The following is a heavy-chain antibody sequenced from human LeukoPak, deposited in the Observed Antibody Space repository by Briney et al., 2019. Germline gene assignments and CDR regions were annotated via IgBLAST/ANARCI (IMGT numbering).Heavy chain of an antibody. CDR2: IRTSSGGI. V-gene: IGHV3-48*04. CDR1: GFTFSRYS. CDR3: ARDRYSGSYYRAFDI. Sequence: GGSLRLSCAASGFTFSRYSVDWVRQAPGKGLEWVAYIRTSSGGIYYADSVKGRFTISRDNAKNSLYLQMNSLRAEDTAVYYCARDRYSGSYYRAFDIWGQGTMVTVSS. D-gene: IGHD1-26*01. J-gene: IGHJ3*02.